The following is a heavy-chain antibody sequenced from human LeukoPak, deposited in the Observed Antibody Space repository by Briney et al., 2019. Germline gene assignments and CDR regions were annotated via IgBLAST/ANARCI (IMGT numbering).Heavy chain of an antibody. D-gene: IGHD3-22*01. V-gene: IGHV4-4*07. Sequence: SETLSLTCTVSGGSISSYYWSWIRQPAGKGLEWIGRIYTSGSNNYNPSLKSRVTMSVDTSKNQFSLKLSSVTAAYTALYYCARGGFDSSGYYYEPPYYFDYWGQGTLVTVSS. J-gene: IGHJ4*02. CDR1: GGSISSYY. CDR2: IYTSGSN. CDR3: ARGGFDSSGYYYEPPYYFDY.